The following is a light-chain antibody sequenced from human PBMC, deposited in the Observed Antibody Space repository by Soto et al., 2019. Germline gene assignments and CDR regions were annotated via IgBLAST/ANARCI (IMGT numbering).Light chain of an antibody. CDR2: RNN. Sequence: QSVLTQPPSVSGTPGKRVTISCSGSISNIGNNYVHWFQQLPGTAPKVLSNRNNQRPSGVPDRFSGSKSGTSASLAISGLRSEDEAEYYCAAWDDTVRSYVFGTGTKLTVL. CDR1: ISNIGNNY. CDR3: AAWDDTVRSYV. V-gene: IGLV1-47*01. J-gene: IGLJ1*01.